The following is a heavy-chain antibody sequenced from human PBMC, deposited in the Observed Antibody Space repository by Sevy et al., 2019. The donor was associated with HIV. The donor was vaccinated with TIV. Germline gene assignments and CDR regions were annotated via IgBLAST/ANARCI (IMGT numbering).Heavy chain of an antibody. J-gene: IGHJ4*02. D-gene: IGHD3-3*01. CDR2: IDQSGNA. V-gene: IGHV4-38-2*01. Sequence: SETLSLTCAVSGYSISRGYHWAWIRQPPGKGLEWIGSIDQSGNAYYNPSLKSRVTISVDTSKNQFSLNLRSVTAADTALYYCARHGIFEVTYSFDYWGQGTLVTVSS. CDR3: ARHGIFEVTYSFDY. CDR1: GYSISRGYH.